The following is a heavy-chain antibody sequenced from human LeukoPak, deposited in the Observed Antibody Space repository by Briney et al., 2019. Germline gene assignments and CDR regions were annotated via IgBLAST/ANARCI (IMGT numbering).Heavy chain of an antibody. CDR2: IHTRRTT. D-gene: IGHD3-10*01. CDR1: GSSISIGVYY. V-gene: IGHV4-61*02. CDR3: ARAPEYGWGSYLLY. Sequence: SDTLSLTCTVSGSSISIGVYYGSWIRQPAGKGLEWIGRIHTRRTTNDKPSLKRRFTIPVDTPKSQFSLNLCSVTAADTGVYCCARAPEYGWGSYLLYWGEGIQVTVSS. J-gene: IGHJ4*02.